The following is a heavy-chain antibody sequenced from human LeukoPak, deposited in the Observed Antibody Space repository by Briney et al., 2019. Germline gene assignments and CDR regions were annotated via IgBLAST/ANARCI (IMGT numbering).Heavy chain of an antibody. CDR1: GFSSSNYW. CDR2: IKGDGSDK. J-gene: IGHJ3*01. Sequence: GRSLRLSCAASGFSSSNYWMTWIRQAPGKGLEWVATIKGDGSDKRYVDSVKGRFTISRDDVKNSLYLQLNNLRAEDTAIYYCARAQWGYPFDVWGQGTRVTVSS. V-gene: IGHV3-7*03. D-gene: IGHD5-18*01. CDR3: ARAQWGYPFDV.